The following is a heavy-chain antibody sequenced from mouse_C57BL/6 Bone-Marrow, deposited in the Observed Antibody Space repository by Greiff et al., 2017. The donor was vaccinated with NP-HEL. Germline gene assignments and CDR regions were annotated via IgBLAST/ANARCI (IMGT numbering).Heavy chain of an antibody. J-gene: IGHJ1*03. D-gene: IGHD1-1*01. CDR1: GYAFSSSW. Sequence: VQLQQSGPELVKPGASVKISCKASGYAFSSSWMNWVKQRPGKGLEWIGRIYPGDGDTNYNGKFKGKATLTADKSSSTAYMQLSSLTSEDSAVYFCASYYEEYFDVWGTGTTVTVSS. CDR2: IYPGDGDT. V-gene: IGHV1-82*01. CDR3: ASYYEEYFDV.